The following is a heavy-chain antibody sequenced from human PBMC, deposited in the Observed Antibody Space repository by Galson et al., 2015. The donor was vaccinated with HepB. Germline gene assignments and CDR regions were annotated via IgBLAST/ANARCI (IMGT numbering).Heavy chain of an antibody. CDR3: ARSEYYYDSSGYPLGAFDI. D-gene: IGHD3-22*01. Sequence: SLRLSCAASGFTFSSYWMSWVRQAPGKGLEWVANIKQDGSEKYYVDSVKGQFTISRDNAKNSLYLQMNSLRAEDTAVYYCARSEYYYDSSGYPLGAFDIWGQGTMVTVSS. CDR2: IKQDGSEK. V-gene: IGHV3-7*03. CDR1: GFTFSSYW. J-gene: IGHJ3*02.